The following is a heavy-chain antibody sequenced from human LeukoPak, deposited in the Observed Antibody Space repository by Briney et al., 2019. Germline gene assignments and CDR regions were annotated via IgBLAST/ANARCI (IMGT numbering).Heavy chain of an antibody. Sequence: PGGSLRLSCAASGFTFNSYAMHWVRQAPGKGLEWVAFILYDGSYEYYGDSVKGRFTISRDNSKTTLYLQMNNLRSEDTAVYYCAKDGGLHLYYYYNYMDIWGKGTTVTVSS. J-gene: IGHJ6*03. D-gene: IGHD5-24*01. CDR1: GFTFNSYA. CDR3: AKDGGLHLYYYYNYMDI. V-gene: IGHV3-30*02. CDR2: ILYDGSYE.